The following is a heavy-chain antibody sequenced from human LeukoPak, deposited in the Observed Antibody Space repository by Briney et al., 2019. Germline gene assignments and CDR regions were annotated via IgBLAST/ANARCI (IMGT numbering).Heavy chain of an antibody. D-gene: IGHD6-6*01. J-gene: IGHJ4*02. Sequence: PSETLSLTCTVSGGSISSSSYYWGWIRQPPGKGLEWIASIYYSGSTYYNPSLKSRVTISVDTSKNQFSLKLSSVTAADTAVYYCASRGRGPYSSSSLDYWGQGTLVTVSS. CDR2: IYYSGST. CDR1: GGSISSSSYY. CDR3: ASRGRGPYSSSSLDY. V-gene: IGHV4-39*01.